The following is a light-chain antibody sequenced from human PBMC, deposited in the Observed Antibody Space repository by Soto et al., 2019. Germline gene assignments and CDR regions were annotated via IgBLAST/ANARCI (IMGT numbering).Light chain of an antibody. CDR3: QSFDSSLGGVV. CDR1: SSNIGNNY. Sequence: QSVLTQPPSVSAAPGQKVTISCSGSSSNIGNNYVFWYQQLPGTAPKLLIYDNDKRPSGIPDRFSGSKSDTSASLAITGLQAEDEADYYCQSFDSSLGGVVFGGGTKVTVL. CDR2: DND. J-gene: IGLJ2*01. V-gene: IGLV1-51*01.